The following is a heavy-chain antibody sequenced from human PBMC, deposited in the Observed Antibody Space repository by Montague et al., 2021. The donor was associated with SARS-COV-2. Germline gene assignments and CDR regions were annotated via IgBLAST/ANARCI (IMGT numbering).Heavy chain of an antibody. CDR1: GDSVSSDTAA. Sequence: CAISGDSVSSDTAAWHWIRQSPSRGLEWLGRTFYRSRWHTDSAASVRSRISFSGDISKNQFSLHLNSVTPEDTAIYYCARDGDYGGTWYSFLQNWGQGTLVIVSS. V-gene: IGHV6-1*01. J-gene: IGHJ1*01. D-gene: IGHD4-17*01. CDR3: ARDGDYGGTWYSFLQN. CDR2: TFYRSRWHT.